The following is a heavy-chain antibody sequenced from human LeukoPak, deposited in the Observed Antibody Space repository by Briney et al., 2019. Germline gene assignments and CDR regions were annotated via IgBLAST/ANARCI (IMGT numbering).Heavy chain of an antibody. CDR3: ARKSPYDFWSGYYRDNYYSYYMDV. CDR2: IKQDGSEK. Sequence: GGSLRLSCAASGFTFSSYWMSWVRQAPGKGLEWVANIKQDGSEKYYVDSVKGRFTISRDNAKNSLYLQMNSLRAEDTAVYYCARKSPYDFWSGYYRDNYYSYYMDVWGKGTTVTVSS. CDR1: GFTFSSYW. V-gene: IGHV3-7*01. D-gene: IGHD3-3*01. J-gene: IGHJ6*03.